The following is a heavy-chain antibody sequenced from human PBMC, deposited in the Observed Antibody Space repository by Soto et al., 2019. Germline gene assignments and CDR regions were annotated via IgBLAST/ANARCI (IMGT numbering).Heavy chain of an antibody. V-gene: IGHV3-23*01. CDR1: GFTFSSYA. CDR2: ISGSGGST. D-gene: IGHD3-9*01. J-gene: IGHJ4*02. CDR3: AKGEVLTGYYFETIYYFDY. Sequence: GGSLRLSCAASGFTFSSYAMSWVRQAPGKGLEWVSAISGSGGSTYYADSVKGRFTISRDNSKNTLYLQMNSLRAEDTAVYYCAKGEVLTGYYFETIYYFDYWGQGTLVTVSS.